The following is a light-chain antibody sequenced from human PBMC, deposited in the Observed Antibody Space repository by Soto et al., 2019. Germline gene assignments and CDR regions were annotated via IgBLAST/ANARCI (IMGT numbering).Light chain of an antibody. CDR1: SSDVGADTL. CDR2: HVS. J-gene: IGLJ1*01. CDR3: SSFSSTSTLYV. V-gene: IGLV2-14*01. Sequence: QSALTQPASVSGSPGQSISIFCTGTSSDVGADTLVPWYQQHTGKAPKLIIHHVSYRPSGVSPRFSGSKSGNTASLTISGLQDEDEADYYCSSFSSTSTLYVFGSGTKLTVL.